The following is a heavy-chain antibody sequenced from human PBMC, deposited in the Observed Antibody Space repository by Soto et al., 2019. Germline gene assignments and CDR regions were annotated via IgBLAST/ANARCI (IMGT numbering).Heavy chain of an antibody. CDR2: IGTHDGDT. CDR1: GYTFSSYG. Sequence: QVQLVQSGGEVKKPGASVKVSCKTSGYTFSSYGVSWVRQAPGQGLEWMGWIGTHDGDTNYAEKFQGRGTLTTDTSTSTVYMELRSLRSNDTAVYYCGRDWEWEPKIDCFDPWCQGTLVIVSS. CDR3: GRDWEWEPKIDCFDP. D-gene: IGHD1-1*01. V-gene: IGHV1-18*04. J-gene: IGHJ5*02.